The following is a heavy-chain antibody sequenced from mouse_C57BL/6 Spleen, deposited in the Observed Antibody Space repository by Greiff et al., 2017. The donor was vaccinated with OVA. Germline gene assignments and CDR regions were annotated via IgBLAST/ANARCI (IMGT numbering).Heavy chain of an antibody. CDR2: IHPNSGST. Sequence: QVQLQQPGAELVKPGASVKLSCKASGYTFTSYWMHWVKQRPGQGLEWIGMIHPNSGSTNYNEKFKSKATLTVDKSSSTAYMQLSSLTSEDAAVYYCARAGYGGGGGLDYWGQGTTLTVSS. J-gene: IGHJ2*01. CDR1: GYTFTSYW. V-gene: IGHV1-64*01. D-gene: IGHD2-2*01. CDR3: ARAGYGGGGGLDY.